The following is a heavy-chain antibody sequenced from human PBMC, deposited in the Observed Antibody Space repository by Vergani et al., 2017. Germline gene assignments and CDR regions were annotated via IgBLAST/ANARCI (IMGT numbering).Heavy chain of an antibody. J-gene: IGHJ3*02. D-gene: IGHD2-21*02. CDR2: INPNSGGT. CDR3: AREYIVVVTATQGEDAFDI. CDR1: GHTFTGYY. Sequence: QVQLVQSGAEVKKPGASVKVSCKASGHTFTGYYMHWVRQAPGQGLEWMGWINPNSGGTNYAQKFQGRVTMTRDTSISTAYMELSRLRSDDTAVYYCAREYIVVVTATQGEDAFDIWGQGTMVTVSS. V-gene: IGHV1-2*02.